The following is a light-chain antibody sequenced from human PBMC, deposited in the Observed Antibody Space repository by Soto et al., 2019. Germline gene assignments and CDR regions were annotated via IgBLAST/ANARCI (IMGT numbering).Light chain of an antibody. J-gene: IGKJ5*01. CDR2: GAF. V-gene: IGKV3-11*01. CDR1: PSVANF. Sequence: PGERATLSCRASPSVANFVAWYQQKPGQAPRLLIYGAFNRATGIPARFSGSGSGTDFTLTISSLEPEESAVYYCQQRNIWPPVTFGHGTRLEIK. CDR3: QQRNIWPPVT.